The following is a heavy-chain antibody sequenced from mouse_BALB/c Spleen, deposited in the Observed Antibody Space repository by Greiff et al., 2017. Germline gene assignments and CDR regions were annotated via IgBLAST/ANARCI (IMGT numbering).Heavy chain of an antibody. J-gene: IGHJ4*01. D-gene: IGHD2-10*02. CDR2: ISSGSSTI. Sequence: EVKVVESGGGLVQPGGSRKFSCAASGFTFSSFGMHWVRQAPEKGLEWVAYISSGSSTIYYADTVKGRFTITRDNPRNTLFLQMTSLRSEDTAMYCCAVWTTSMDYWGQGTSVTVSS. V-gene: IGHV5-17*02. CDR3: AVWTTSMDY. CDR1: GFTFSSFG.